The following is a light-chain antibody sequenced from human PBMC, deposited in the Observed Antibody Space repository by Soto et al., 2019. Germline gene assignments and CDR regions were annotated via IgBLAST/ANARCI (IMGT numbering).Light chain of an antibody. CDR3: QQFYIPPPT. CDR2: GAS. CDR1: QSVSSSY. J-gene: IGKJ1*01. Sequence: EIVFTQSPGTLSLSPGERATLSCRASQSVSSSYLAWYQQKPGQAPRLLIYGASSRATGIPDRFSGSGSGADFTLTISSLQPEDVAVYYCQQFYIPPPTFGQGTKVDIK. V-gene: IGKV3-20*01.